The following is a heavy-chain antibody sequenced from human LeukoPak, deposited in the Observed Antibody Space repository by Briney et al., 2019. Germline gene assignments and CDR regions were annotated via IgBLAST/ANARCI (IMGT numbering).Heavy chain of an antibody. CDR3: ARVGDSSGYYFDY. Sequence: PSETQSLTCAVYGGSFSGYYWSWIRQPPGKGLEWIGEINHSGSTNYNPSLKSRVTISVDTSKNQFSLKLSSVTAADTAVYYCARVGDSSGYYFDYWGQGTLVTVSS. V-gene: IGHV4-34*01. J-gene: IGHJ4*02. CDR2: INHSGST. D-gene: IGHD3-22*01. CDR1: GGSFSGYY.